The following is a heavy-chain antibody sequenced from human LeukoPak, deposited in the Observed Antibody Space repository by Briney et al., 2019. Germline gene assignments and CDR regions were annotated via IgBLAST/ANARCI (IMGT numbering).Heavy chain of an antibody. CDR3: ARGNTAMVTL. CDR1: GFTFSSYS. CDR2: ISSTSSNI. V-gene: IGHV3-21*01. J-gene: IGHJ4*02. Sequence: KPGGSLRLSCAASGFTFSSYSMNWVRQAPGKGLEWVSSISSTSSNIYYADSLKGRFTISRDNAKNSLYLQMNSLRAEDTAVYYCARGNTAMVTLWGQGTLVTVSS. D-gene: IGHD5-18*01.